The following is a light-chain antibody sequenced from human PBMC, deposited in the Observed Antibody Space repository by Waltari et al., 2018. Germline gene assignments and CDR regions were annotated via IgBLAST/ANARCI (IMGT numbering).Light chain of an antibody. CDR2: GVT. J-gene: IGLJ2*01. V-gene: IGLV2-14*03. Sequence: SVLTQPAVVTGSPGQSITISCIGSHSDIDNSDYVSGYQQHPGTAPKPLIHGVTHRPSVISDRFSGSKSGNTASLTISGLQPEDEADYICSSYTSRSTSFGGGTKLIVL. CDR1: HSDIDNSDY. CDR3: SSYTSRSTS.